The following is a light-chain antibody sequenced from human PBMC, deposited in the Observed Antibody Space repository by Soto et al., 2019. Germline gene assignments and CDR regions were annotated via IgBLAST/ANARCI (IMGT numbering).Light chain of an antibody. V-gene: IGKV3-20*01. CDR2: DAS. CDR1: QSVSSH. J-gene: IGKJ5*01. CDR3: QQYGSSPRIS. Sequence: IVLTQSPATLSLSPGERATLSCRVSQSVSSHLAWYQQKPGQAPRLLIYDASNRATGIPARFSRSGSGTHFTLTISRLEPEDFALYYCQQYGSSPRISFGQGTRLEIK.